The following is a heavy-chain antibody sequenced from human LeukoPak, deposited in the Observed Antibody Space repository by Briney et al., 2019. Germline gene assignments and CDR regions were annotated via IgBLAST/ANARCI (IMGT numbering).Heavy chain of an antibody. CDR1: GGTFSSYA. Sequence: GASVKVSCKASGGTFSSYATSWVRQAPGQGPEWMGRTIPIFGIANYAQKFQGRVTIIADKSTSTAYMELSSLRSEDTAVYYCASGHYGDYGQWSSMNYWGQGTLVTVSS. CDR3: ASGHYGDYGQWSSMNY. D-gene: IGHD4-17*01. J-gene: IGHJ4*02. V-gene: IGHV1-69*04. CDR2: TIPIFGIA.